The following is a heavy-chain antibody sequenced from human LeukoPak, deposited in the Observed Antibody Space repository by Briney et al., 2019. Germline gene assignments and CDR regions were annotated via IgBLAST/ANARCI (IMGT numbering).Heavy chain of an antibody. V-gene: IGHV3-9*01. CDR3: AKGYRTGRWLPLDY. CDR2: ISYNSGSI. D-gene: IGHD5-24*01. J-gene: IGHJ4*02. Sequence: SGGSLRLSCAASGFTFDDYAMHWVRQSPGKGLEWVSSISYNSGSIDYADSVKGRFTIPRDNAKNSLYVQMNSLRTEDTALYYCAKGYRTGRWLPLDYWGQGTLVTVSS. CDR1: GFTFDDYA.